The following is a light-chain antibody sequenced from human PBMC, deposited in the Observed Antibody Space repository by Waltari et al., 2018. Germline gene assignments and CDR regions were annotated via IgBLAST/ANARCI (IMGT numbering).Light chain of an antibody. V-gene: IGLV2-14*01. J-gene: IGLJ1*01. CDR3: SSYTTSTAPGV. CDR1: SSDVGAYNF. Sequence: QSALTQPASVSGSPGQSITLSCTGTSSDVGAYNFFSWYQQHPGKAPHLIIYEVSERPPGVSNRFSGSKSDNTASPTISGLQAEDEADYYCSSYTTSTAPGVFGAGTKVTVL. CDR2: EVS.